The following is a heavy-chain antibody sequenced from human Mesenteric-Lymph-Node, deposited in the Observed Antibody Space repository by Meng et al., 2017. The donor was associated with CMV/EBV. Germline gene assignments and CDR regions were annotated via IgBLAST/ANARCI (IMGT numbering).Heavy chain of an antibody. CDR2: SFWDDDK. CDR1: GFSLTTSGVG. V-gene: IGHV2-5*02. D-gene: IGHD7-27*01. CDR3: ARNWAYFDY. Sequence: LTCTFSGFSLTTSGVGVGWIRQPPGKALEWLALSFWDDDKRYSPSLKSRLTITKDTSKNQVVLTMTNMDPVDTATYYCARNWAYFDYWGQGTLVTVSS. J-gene: IGHJ4*02.